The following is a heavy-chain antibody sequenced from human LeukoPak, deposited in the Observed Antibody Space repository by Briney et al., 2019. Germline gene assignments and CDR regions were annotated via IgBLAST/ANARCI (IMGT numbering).Heavy chain of an antibody. V-gene: IGHV4-30-4*01. CDR3: ARAIRFGESVDY. J-gene: IGHJ4*02. CDR2: IYYSGST. D-gene: IGHD3-10*01. CDR1: RGSITSGNYY. Sequence: PSQTLSLTCTVSRGSITSGNYYWNWIRQPPGKGLEWIGYIYYSGSTYYNPSLKSRVTISVDTSKNQFSLKLSSVTAADTAVYYCARAIRFGESVDYWGQGTLVTVSS.